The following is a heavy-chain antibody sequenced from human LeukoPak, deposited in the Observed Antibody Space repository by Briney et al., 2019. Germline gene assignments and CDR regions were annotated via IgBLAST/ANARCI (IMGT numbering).Heavy chain of an antibody. J-gene: IGHJ4*02. D-gene: IGHD6-13*01. CDR1: GFTFSSYW. V-gene: IGHV3-74*01. CDR2: IYTDGRSA. CDR3: ARESSSCHDY. Sequence: QPGGSLRLSCAASGFTFSSYWMHWVRQAPGKGLVWVARIYTDGRSASYAGSVKGRFTISRDNAKNMLYLQMNSLRADDTAVYYCARESSSCHDYWGQGTLVTVSS.